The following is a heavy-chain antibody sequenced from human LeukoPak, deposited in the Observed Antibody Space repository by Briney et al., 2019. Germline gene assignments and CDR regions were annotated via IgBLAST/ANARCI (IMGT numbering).Heavy chain of an antibody. CDR3: ASSLPAASYYGMDV. Sequence: PSETLSLTCAVYGGSFSGYYWSRIRQPPGKGLEWIGEINHSGSTNYNPSLKSRVTISVDTSKNQFSLKLSSVTAADTAVYYCASSLPAASYYGMDVWGQGTTVTVSS. D-gene: IGHD2-2*01. CDR2: INHSGST. CDR1: GGSFSGYY. V-gene: IGHV4-34*01. J-gene: IGHJ6*02.